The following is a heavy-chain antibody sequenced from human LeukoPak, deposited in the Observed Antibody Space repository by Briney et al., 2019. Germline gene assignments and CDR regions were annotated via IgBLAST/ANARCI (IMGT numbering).Heavy chain of an antibody. D-gene: IGHD3/OR15-3a*01. CDR1: GFTFSSYA. CDR2: ISGSGGST. CDR3: AKETTSFGLYYFDY. J-gene: IGHJ4*02. Sequence: QPGGSLRLSCAASGFTFSSYAMTWVRQAPGKGLEWVSAISGSGGSTYCADSVKGRFTISRDNSKNTLYLQMNSLRAEDTAVYYCAKETTSFGLYYFDYWGQGTLVTVSS. V-gene: IGHV3-23*01.